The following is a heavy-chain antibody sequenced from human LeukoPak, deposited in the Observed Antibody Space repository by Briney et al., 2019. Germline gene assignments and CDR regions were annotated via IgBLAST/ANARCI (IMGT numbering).Heavy chain of an antibody. CDR2: ISSSSSYI. CDR3: ARVGQGATTYYYYYGMDV. V-gene: IGHV3-21*01. J-gene: IGHJ6*02. D-gene: IGHD1-26*01. CDR1: GFTFSSYS. Sequence: PGGSLRLSYAASGFTFSSYSMNWVSQARGKGLEWVSSISSSSSYIYYADSVKGRFTISRDNAKNSLYLQMNSLRAEDTAVYYCARVGQGATTYYYYYGMDVWGQGTTVTVSS.